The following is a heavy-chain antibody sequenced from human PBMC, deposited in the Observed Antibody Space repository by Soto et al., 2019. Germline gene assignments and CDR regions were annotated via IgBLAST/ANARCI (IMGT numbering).Heavy chain of an antibody. CDR1: GGSISSGGYY. CDR3: ARGQDHYDIWTVYIPPLDY. V-gene: IGHV4-31*03. CDR2: IYYSGST. D-gene: IGHD3-9*01. J-gene: IGHJ4*02. Sequence: SETLSLTCTVSGGSISSGGYYWSWIRQHPGKGLEWIGYIYYSGSTYYNPSLKSRVTISVDTSKNQFSLKLSSVTAADTAVYYCARGQDHYDIWTVYIPPLDYWGQGTLVTVSS.